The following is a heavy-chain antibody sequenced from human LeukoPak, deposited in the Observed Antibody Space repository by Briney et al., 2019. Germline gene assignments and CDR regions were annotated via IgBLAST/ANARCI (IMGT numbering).Heavy chain of an antibody. V-gene: IGHV3-11*04. D-gene: IGHD4-17*01. CDR3: ARDRMTTVTNDAFDI. Sequence: GGSLRLSCAASGFTCSDYYMSWIRQAPGKGLEWVSYIGSSGTTIYYADSVKGRFTISRDNAKNSLFLQMNSLRAEDTAVYYCARDRMTTVTNDAFDIWGQGTMVTVSS. CDR2: IGSSGTTI. J-gene: IGHJ3*02. CDR1: GFTCSDYY.